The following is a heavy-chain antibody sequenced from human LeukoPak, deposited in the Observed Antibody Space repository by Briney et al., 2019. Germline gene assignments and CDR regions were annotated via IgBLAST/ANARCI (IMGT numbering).Heavy chain of an antibody. V-gene: IGHV3-30*04. CDR1: GFTFSSHA. CDR2: ISSDGSYK. J-gene: IGHJ4*02. Sequence: GGSLRLSCAASGFTFSSHALHWVRQAPGKGLEWVAVISSDGSYKYYADSVKGRFTISRDNAKNSLYLQMNSLRAEDTAVYYCARQFSSPYYFDYWGQGTLVTVSS. CDR3: ARQFSSPYYFDY. D-gene: IGHD6-6*01.